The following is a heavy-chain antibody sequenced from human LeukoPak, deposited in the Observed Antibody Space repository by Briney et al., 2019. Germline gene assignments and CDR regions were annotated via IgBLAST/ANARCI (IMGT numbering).Heavy chain of an antibody. V-gene: IGHV3-23*01. CDR2: ISGSGGST. D-gene: IGHD4-17*01. CDR1: GFTFSSYA. CDR3: AKVMTTVPIAYYFDY. J-gene: IGHJ4*02. Sequence: GGSLRLSCAASGFTFSSYAMSWVRQAPGEGLEWVSAISGSGGSTYYADSVKGRFTISRDNSKNTLYLQMNSLRAEDTAVYYCAKVMTTVPIAYYFDYWGQGTLSPSPQ.